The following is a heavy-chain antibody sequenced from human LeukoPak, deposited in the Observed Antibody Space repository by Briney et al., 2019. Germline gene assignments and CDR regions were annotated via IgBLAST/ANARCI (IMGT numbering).Heavy chain of an antibody. CDR3: GRDRSSRRLDY. CDR2: IWYDGSNK. Sequence: GGSLRLSCAASGFTFTNHGMHWVRQAPGKGLEWLAVIWYDGSNKYYADSVKGRFTISRDDSKNTLYLQMNSLGAEDTAVYYCGRDRSSRRLDYWGQGTLVIVSS. D-gene: IGHD6-6*01. J-gene: IGHJ4*02. CDR1: GFTFTNHG. V-gene: IGHV3-33*01.